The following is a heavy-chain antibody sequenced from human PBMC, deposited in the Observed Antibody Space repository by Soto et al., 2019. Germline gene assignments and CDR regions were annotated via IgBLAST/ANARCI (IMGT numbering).Heavy chain of an antibody. D-gene: IGHD6-19*01. CDR2: IYYSGST. CDR3: ARQEYSSGWFDYYYYYGMDV. Sequence: SETLSLTCTVSGGSISSSSYYWGWIRKPPGKGLEWIGSIYYSGSTYYNPSLKSRVTISVDTSKNQFSLKLSSVTAADTAVYYCARQEYSSGWFDYYYYYGMDVWGQGTTVTVSS. V-gene: IGHV4-39*01. J-gene: IGHJ6*02. CDR1: GGSISSSSYY.